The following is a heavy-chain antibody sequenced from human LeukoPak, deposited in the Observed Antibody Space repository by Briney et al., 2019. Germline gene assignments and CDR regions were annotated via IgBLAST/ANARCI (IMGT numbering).Heavy chain of an antibody. CDR2: ISGSGDTT. CDR1: GGSISTYY. D-gene: IGHD3-22*01. CDR3: ARGWVPSDITLK. J-gene: IGHJ3*01. Sequence: LTCTVSGGSISTYYWSWIRQPPGKGLEWVSVISGSGDTTYYADSVKGRFTISRDNARNTVYLQMSCLRAEDTAVYYCARGWVPSDITLKWGQGTMVTVSS. V-gene: IGHV3-11*04.